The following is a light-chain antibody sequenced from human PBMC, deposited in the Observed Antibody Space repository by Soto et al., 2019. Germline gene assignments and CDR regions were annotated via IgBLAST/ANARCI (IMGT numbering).Light chain of an antibody. CDR2: GAS. Sequence: EIVMTQSPATLSVSPGGRATLSCRASQSVSSNLAWYQQKPGQAPRLLIYGASTRATGIPARFSGSGSGTEFTLTNSSLQSEDFAVYYCQQYNNWWTFGQGTKVEIK. V-gene: IGKV3-15*01. CDR3: QQYNNWWT. J-gene: IGKJ1*01. CDR1: QSVSSN.